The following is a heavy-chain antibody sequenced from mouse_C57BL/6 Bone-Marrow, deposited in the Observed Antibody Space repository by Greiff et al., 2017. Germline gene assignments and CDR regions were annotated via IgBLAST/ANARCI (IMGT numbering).Heavy chain of an antibody. CDR2: ISYDGSN. CDR1: GYSITSGYY. D-gene: IGHD1-1*01. J-gene: IGHJ2*01. V-gene: IGHV3-6*01. CDR3: ARRDYGSSVDY. Sequence: EVKLQESGPGLVKPSQSLSLTCSVTGYSITSGYYWNWIRQFPGNKLEWMGYISYDGSNNYNPSLKNRISITRDTSKNQFFLKLNSVTTEDTATYYCARRDYGSSVDYWGQGTTLTVSS.